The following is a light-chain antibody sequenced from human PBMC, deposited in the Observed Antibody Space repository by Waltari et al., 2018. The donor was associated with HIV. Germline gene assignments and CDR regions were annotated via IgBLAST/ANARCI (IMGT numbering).Light chain of an antibody. CDR1: ALPTQY. Sequence: SYELTQPPSASVSPRQTARISCSGAALPTQYVFWYQQRPGQAPVMGIYRDKERPSGIPDRLSGSSAGTTVTLTISVVQAEDEADYYCQSADSTGTYWVFGGGTKLTVL. V-gene: IGLV3-25*03. CDR3: QSADSTGTYWV. J-gene: IGLJ3*02. CDR2: RDK.